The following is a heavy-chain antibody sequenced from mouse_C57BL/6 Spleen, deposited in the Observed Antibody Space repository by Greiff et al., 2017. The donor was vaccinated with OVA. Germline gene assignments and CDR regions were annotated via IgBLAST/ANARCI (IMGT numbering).Heavy chain of an antibody. V-gene: IGHV5-12*01. J-gene: IGHJ3*01. CDR2: ISNGGGST. Sequence: EVKLMESGGGLVQPGGSLKLSCAASGFTFSDYYMYWVRQTPEKRLEWVAYISNGGGSTYYPDTVKGRFTISRDNAKNTLYLQMSRLKSEDTAMYYCVRRSYYDYVFAYWGQGTLVTVSA. CDR1: GFTFSDYY. D-gene: IGHD2-4*01. CDR3: VRRSYYDYVFAY.